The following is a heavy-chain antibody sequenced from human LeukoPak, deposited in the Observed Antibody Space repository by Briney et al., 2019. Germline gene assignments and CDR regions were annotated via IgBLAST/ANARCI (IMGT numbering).Heavy chain of an antibody. CDR3: ARTSVPAAISPYFFDS. CDR2: IVEDGSDK. D-gene: IGHD2-2*02. J-gene: IGHJ4*02. CDR1: GFTFSNYW. V-gene: IGHV3-7*01. Sequence: GSLRLSCTASGFTFSNYWMIWARQAPGKGLEWVANIVEDGSDKYCVDSVKGRFTISRDNAKNSLYLQMNSLRAEDTAVYYCARTSVPAAISPYFFDSWGQGTLVTVSS.